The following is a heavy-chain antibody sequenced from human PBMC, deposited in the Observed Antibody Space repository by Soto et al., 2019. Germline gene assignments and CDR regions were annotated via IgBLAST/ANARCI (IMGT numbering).Heavy chain of an antibody. Sequence: ASVKVSCKASGFTFTSSALQWVRQARGQRLEWIGWIVVGSGNTNYAQKFQERVTITRDMSTSTAYMELSSLRSEDTAVYYCAAEPISGSYYPFDYWGQGTLVTVSS. CDR1: GFTFTSSA. CDR2: IVVGSGNT. D-gene: IGHD1-26*01. J-gene: IGHJ4*02. V-gene: IGHV1-58*01. CDR3: AAEPISGSYYPFDY.